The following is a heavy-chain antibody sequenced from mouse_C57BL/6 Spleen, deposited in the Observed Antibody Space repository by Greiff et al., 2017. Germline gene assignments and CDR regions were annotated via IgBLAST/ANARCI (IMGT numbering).Heavy chain of an antibody. V-gene: IGHV1-82*01. CDR3: SRELGFYYGSSYGY. CDR2: IYPGDGDP. J-gene: IGHJ2*01. CDR1: GYAFSSSW. Sequence: QVQLQQSGPELVKPGASVKISCQASGYAFSSSWMNWVKQRPGKGLEWIGRIYPGDGDPNYNGTFKGKATLTADKSSSTAYMQLSSLTSEDSAVYFCSRELGFYYGSSYGYWGQGTTRTVSS. D-gene: IGHD1-1*01.